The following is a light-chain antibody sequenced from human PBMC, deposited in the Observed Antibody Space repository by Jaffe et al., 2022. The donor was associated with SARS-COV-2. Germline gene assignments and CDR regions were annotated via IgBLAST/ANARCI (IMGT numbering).Light chain of an antibody. J-gene: IGKJ2*01. CDR2: GAS. CDR3: QQYGRSPTT. CDR1: QSVSSSY. Sequence: EIVLTQSPGTLSLSPGERATLSCRASQSVSSSYLGWYQQKPGQAPRLLMYGASSRATGIPDRFSGSGSGTDFTLTISRLEPEDSAMYFCQQYGRSPTTFGQGTKLQIK. V-gene: IGKV3-20*01.